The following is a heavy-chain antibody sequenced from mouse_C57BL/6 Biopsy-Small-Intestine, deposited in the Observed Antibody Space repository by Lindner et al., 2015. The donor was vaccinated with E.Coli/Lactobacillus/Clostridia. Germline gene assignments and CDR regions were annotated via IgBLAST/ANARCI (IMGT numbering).Heavy chain of an antibody. D-gene: IGHD2-4*01. CDR3: VRFYDYDPWFAY. J-gene: IGHJ3*01. CDR1: GYAFANYL. Sequence: VQLQESGAELVRPGTSVKVSCKASGYAFANYLIEWVKQRPGQGLEWIGVINPGSGGTTYNEKYKGKATLTADKSSSTANMQLSSLTSEDSAVYFCVRFYDYDPWFAYWGQGTLVTVSA. CDR2: INPGSGGT. V-gene: IGHV1-54*01.